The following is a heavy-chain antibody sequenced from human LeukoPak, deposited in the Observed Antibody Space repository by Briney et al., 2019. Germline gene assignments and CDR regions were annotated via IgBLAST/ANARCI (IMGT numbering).Heavy chain of an antibody. J-gene: IGHJ4*02. CDR2: IYYSGST. D-gene: IGHD3-3*01. Sequence: PSETLSLTCTVSGGSISSYYWSWIRQPPGKGLEWIGYIYYSGSTNYNPSLKSRVTISVDTSKNQFSLKLSSVTAADTAVYYCASAKTNYDFWSGRRSSSFDYWGQGTLVTVSS. V-gene: IGHV4-59*08. CDR3: ASAKTNYDFWSGRRSSSFDY. CDR1: GGSISSYY.